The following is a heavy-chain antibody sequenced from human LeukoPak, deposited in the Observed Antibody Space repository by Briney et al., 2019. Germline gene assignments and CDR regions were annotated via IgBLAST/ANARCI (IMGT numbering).Heavy chain of an antibody. CDR1: SGSISSYY. J-gene: IGHJ4*02. CDR2: IYYSGSS. D-gene: IGHD3-10*01. CDR3: ARTEYYFDH. V-gene: IGHV4-59*01. Sequence: SETLSLTCTVSSGSISSYYWSWIRQAPGKGLEWIGYIYYSGSSNYSPSFKSRVTMSVDTSKKQFSLRVSSVTAADTAVYYCARTEYYFDHWGQGTLVTVSS.